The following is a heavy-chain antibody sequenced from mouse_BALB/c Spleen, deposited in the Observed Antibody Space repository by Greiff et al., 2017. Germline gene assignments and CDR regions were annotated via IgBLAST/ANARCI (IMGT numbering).Heavy chain of an antibody. D-gene: IGHD1-2*01. CDR2: IDPENGNT. V-gene: IGHV14-1*02. Sequence: EVQLQQSGAELVRPGALVKLSCKASGFNIKDYYMHWAKQRPEQGLEWIGWIDPENGNTIYDPKFQGKASITADTSSNTAYLQLSSLTSEDTAVYYCARGGGYGFDYWGQGTTLTVSS. CDR1: GFNIKDYY. CDR3: ARGGGYGFDY. J-gene: IGHJ2*01.